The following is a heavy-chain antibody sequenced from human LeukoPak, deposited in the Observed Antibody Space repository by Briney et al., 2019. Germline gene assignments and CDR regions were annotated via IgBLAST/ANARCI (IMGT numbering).Heavy chain of an antibody. D-gene: IGHD2-15*01. CDR2: ISAYNGNT. V-gene: IGHV1-18*01. CDR1: GYTFTNYG. Sequence: GASVKVSCKASGYTFTNYGISWVRQAPGQGLEWMGWISAYNGNTNYAENLQGTVTMTTDKSTSTAYMELRSLRSDDTAAYYCARDLVPTGGRPGSSDYWGQGTLVTVSS. CDR3: ARDLVPTGGRPGSSDY. J-gene: IGHJ4*02.